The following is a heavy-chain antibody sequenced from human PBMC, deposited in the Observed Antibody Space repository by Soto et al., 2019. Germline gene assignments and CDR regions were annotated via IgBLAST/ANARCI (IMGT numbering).Heavy chain of an antibody. D-gene: IGHD6-13*01. CDR2: IYHSGNT. CDR1: GGSISSGGYS. V-gene: IGHV4-30-2*01. Sequence: QLQLQESGSGLVKPSQTLSLTCAVSGGSISSGGYSWCWIRQPPGKGLEWIGYIYHSGNTYYNPSLNSRVTISVARYKNQFSLKLSSVTAADTAVYYCASGHQLVRNYWGQGTLVTVSS. J-gene: IGHJ4*02. CDR3: ASGHQLVRNY.